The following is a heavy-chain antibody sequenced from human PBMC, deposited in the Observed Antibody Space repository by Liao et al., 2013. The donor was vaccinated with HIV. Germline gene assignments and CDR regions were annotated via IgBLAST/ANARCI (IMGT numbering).Heavy chain of an antibody. CDR2: INHSGST. Sequence: QVQLQQWDAGLLKPSETLSLTCGVFGGSFSSSYWSWTRQSPGKGLEWIGEINHSGSTKYNPSLKSRVTMSIDTSKNHLSLRLNSVTAADTAVYYCARALLRWYPPGAFEIWAQGTMVTVSS. CDR3: ARALLRWYPPGAFEI. CDR1: GGSFSSSY. V-gene: IGHV4-34*01. J-gene: IGHJ3*02. D-gene: IGHD4-23*01.